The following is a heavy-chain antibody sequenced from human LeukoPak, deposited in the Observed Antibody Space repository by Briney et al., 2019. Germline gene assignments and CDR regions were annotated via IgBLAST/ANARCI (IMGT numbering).Heavy chain of an antibody. CDR3: TARLATAPSFGFDY. D-gene: IGHD5-18*01. CDR1: GFTFSNYW. V-gene: IGHV3-15*01. Sequence: GGSLRLSCAASGFTFSNYWMSWVRQAPGKGLEWVGRIKSKTDGGTTDYAAPVKGRFTISRDDSKNTLYLQMNSLKTEDTAVYYCTARLATAPSFGFDYWGQGTLVTVSS. CDR2: IKSKTDGGTT. J-gene: IGHJ4*02.